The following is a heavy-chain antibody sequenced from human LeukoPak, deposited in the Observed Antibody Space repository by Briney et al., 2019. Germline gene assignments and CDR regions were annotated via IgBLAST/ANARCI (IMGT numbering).Heavy chain of an antibody. Sequence: AGSLRLSCAASGFTFDDYGMSWVRQAPGKGLEWVSGINWNGGSKDYADSVMCRFPIYRDNAKSSLYLQLNSLRAEDTALYYCARDKVVRGVHDYWGQGTLVTVSS. CDR3: ARDKVVRGVHDY. V-gene: IGHV3-20*04. J-gene: IGHJ4*02. D-gene: IGHD3-10*01. CDR1: GFTFDDYG. CDR2: INWNGGSK.